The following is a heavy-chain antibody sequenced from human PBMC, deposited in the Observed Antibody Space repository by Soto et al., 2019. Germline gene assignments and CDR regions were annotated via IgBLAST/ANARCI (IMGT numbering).Heavy chain of an antibody. CDR2: ISVHNGYT. CDR1: GYTFSSYG. CDR3: ARLEHNFGPHDY. V-gene: IGHV1-18*01. Sequence: QVQLAQSGAEVKKPGASVTVSCKASGYTFSSYGISWVRQAPGQGLEWVGWISVHNGYTKYATELQGRVTMTTDTSTSTAYMELRSLRSDDSAVYFCARLEHNFGPHDYWGQGSLVTVTS. J-gene: IGHJ4*02. D-gene: IGHD1-1*01.